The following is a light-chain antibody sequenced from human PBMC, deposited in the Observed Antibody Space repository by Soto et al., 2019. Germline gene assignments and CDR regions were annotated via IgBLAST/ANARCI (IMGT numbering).Light chain of an antibody. CDR1: SSDVGGYNY. J-gene: IGLJ1*01. V-gene: IGLV2-11*01. CDR3: CSYAGSYTYV. CDR2: DVS. Sequence: QSVLTQPRSVSGSPGQSVTISCTGTSSDVGGYNYVSWYQQHPGKAPKLMIYDVSKRPSGVPDRFSGSKSGNTASLTISGLQADDEADYYCCSYAGSYTYVFGTGTKLTVL.